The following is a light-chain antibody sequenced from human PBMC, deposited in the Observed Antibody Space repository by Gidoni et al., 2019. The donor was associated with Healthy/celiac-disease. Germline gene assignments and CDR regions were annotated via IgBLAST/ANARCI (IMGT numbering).Light chain of an antibody. J-gene: IGKJ1*01. CDR1: QSLVHSDGNTY. V-gene: IGKV2-30*02. CDR2: KVS. Sequence: MTQCPPSLLVTLGQPASISCRSSQSLVHSDGNTYLNWSQQRPGQSPRRLMYKVSNRESGVPDRFGGRGSGTVLTLKISRVEAEDVGIYYCLQGTHWPWTFGQGTQVEIK. CDR3: LQGTHWPWT.